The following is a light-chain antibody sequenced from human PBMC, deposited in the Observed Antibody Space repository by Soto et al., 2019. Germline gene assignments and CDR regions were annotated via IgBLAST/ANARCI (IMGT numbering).Light chain of an antibody. CDR2: VGTGGIVG. V-gene: IGLV9-49*01. CDR3: GADLGSGSNYV. Sequence: QSVLTQPPSASASLGVSVTLTCTLSSGYSNYKVDGYQQRPGKGPRFVMRVGTGGIVGSKGDGIPDRFSVLGSGLNRYLTIKNIQEEDESEYHCGADLGSGSNYVCGTGTKLTVL. CDR1: SGYSNYK. J-gene: IGLJ1*01.